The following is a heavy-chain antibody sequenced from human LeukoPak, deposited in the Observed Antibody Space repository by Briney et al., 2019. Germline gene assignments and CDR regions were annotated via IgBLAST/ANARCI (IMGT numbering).Heavy chain of an antibody. CDR1: GFTFSSYG. V-gene: IGHV3-23*01. J-gene: IGHJ4*02. D-gene: IGHD6-13*01. CDR2: ISGSGGST. Sequence: GGSLRLSCAASGFTFSSYGMSWVRQAPGKGLEWVSAISGSGGSTYYADSVKGRFTISRENAKNTLYLQMNSLSAEDTAVYYCARGTAAAGTDYWGQGTLVTVSS. CDR3: ARGTAAAGTDY.